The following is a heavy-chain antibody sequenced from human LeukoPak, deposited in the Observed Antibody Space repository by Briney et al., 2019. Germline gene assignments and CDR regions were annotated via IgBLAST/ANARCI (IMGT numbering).Heavy chain of an antibody. D-gene: IGHD3-22*01. CDR2: ISYDGSNK. CDR3: AREGGITMIVVAALDY. J-gene: IGHJ4*02. CDR1: GFTFSSYA. V-gene: IGHV3-30-3*01. Sequence: GGSLRLSCAASGFTFSSYAMSWVRQAPGKGLEWVAVISYDGSNKYYADSVKGRFTISRDNSKNTLYLQMNSLRAEDTAVYYCAREGGITMIVVAALDYWGQGTLVTVSS.